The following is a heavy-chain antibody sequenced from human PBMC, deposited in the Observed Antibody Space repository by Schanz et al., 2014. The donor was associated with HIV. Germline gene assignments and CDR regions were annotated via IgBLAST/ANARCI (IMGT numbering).Heavy chain of an antibody. CDR1: GFTFSNYG. CDR3: ARDVSHDSSGHYSDYYYGMDV. J-gene: IGHJ6*02. V-gene: IGHV3-33*01. Sequence: QVQLVESGGGVVQPGRSLRLSCAASGFTFSNYGMHWVRQAPGKGLEWVAVIWYDGSNKYYADSVKGRFTISRDNSKNTLYLQMNSLRAEDTAVYYCARDVSHDSSGHYSDYYYGMDVWGQGTTVTVSS. CDR2: IWYDGSNK. D-gene: IGHD3-22*01.